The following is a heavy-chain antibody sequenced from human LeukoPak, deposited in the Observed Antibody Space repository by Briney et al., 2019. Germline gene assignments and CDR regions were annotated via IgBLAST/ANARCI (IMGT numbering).Heavy chain of an antibody. Sequence: SVKVSCKASGGTFSTYAATWVRQAPGQGLEWMGGIIPFFGKADYAQKLQGRVTITRNNSISTAYLELSSLRSEDTAVYYCARASSYGSSWYYNYYYYMDVWGKGNTVTVSS. CDR3: ARASSYGSSWYYNYYYYMDV. V-gene: IGHV1-69*05. D-gene: IGHD6-13*01. CDR1: GGTFSTYA. J-gene: IGHJ6*03. CDR2: IIPFFGKA.